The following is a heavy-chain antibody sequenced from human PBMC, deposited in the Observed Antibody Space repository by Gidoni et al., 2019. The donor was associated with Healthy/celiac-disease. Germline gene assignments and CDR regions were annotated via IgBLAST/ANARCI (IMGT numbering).Heavy chain of an antibody. CDR3: AKGAMAAAGIDY. Sequence: EVQLLESVGGLVHPGGSLRLSFAASGFTFRSYAMRWVRQAPGEGLEWVSSSSATGRTTYYAGSVKGRFTVSRDTHKNTLYLQMNSLRAEDTAIYYCAKGAMAAAGIDYCGQGTLVTVSS. CDR2: SSATGRTT. D-gene: IGHD6-13*01. J-gene: IGHJ4*02. CDR1: GFTFRSYA. V-gene: IGHV3-23*01.